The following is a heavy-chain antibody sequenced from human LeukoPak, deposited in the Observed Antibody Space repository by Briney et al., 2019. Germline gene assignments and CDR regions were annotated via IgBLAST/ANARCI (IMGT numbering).Heavy chain of an antibody. V-gene: IGHV1-8*01. CDR3: ARGRLSTL. CDR2: MNPNGIAA. Sequence: ASVKVSRKASGYPFSIYDVNWVRQAAGQGLEWLGWMNPNGIAAGYSQKFQDRVTLTVDTSTSTAYLELSSLRSEDTAVYYCARGRLSTLWGQGTLVTVSS. J-gene: IGHJ4*02. CDR1: GYPFSIYD. D-gene: IGHD2-2*01.